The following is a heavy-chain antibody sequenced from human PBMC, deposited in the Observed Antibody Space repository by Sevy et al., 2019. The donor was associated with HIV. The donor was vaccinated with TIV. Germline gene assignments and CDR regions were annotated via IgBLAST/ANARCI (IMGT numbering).Heavy chain of an antibody. CDR3: ARKQFVLPFDY. D-gene: IGHD6-6*01. J-gene: IGHJ4*02. V-gene: IGHV3-30*04. CDR1: GFTFSDYA. Sequence: GGSLRLSCAASGFTFSDYAIHWVRQAPGKGLEWLAVISYHGRTQFYVDSVRDRFTISRDDSKNTVYLQMNSLRPDDTAVYYCARKQFVLPFDYWGQGTLVTVSS. CDR2: ISYHGRTQ.